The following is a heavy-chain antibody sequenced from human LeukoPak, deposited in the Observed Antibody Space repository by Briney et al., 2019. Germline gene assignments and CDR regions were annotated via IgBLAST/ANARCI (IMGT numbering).Heavy chain of an antibody. D-gene: IGHD6-13*01. V-gene: IGHV3-66*01. CDR2: IYSGGKT. J-gene: IGHJ4*02. CDR3: ALESAGTLRY. Sequence: GGSLRLSCAASGFTVSSNYMSWVRQAPGKGLEWVSVIYSGGKTRYADSVRGRFTISGDNSRNTLHLQMNSLRAEDTAVYYCALESAGTLRYWGPGNLGSVSS. CDR1: GFTVSSNY.